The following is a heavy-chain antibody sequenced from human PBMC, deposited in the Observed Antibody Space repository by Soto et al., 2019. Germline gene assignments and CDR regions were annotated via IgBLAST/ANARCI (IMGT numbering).Heavy chain of an antibody. V-gene: IGHV3-43D*04. CDR1: GFTFDEYA. CDR2: ISWDGSNR. CDR3: AKDISRGPTKNYDFWSGPDY. J-gene: IGHJ4*02. D-gene: IGHD3-3*01. Sequence: SLRLSCAASGFTFDEYAMHWVRQLPGKGLEWVSLISWDGSNRYYADSVQGRFTISRDNSKYSLYLEMNSLRPEDTALYYCAKDISRGPTKNYDFWSGPDYWGQGTLVTVSS.